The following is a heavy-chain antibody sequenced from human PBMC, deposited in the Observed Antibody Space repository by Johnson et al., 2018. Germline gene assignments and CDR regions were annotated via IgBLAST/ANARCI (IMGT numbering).Heavy chain of an antibody. CDR3: ARSPFGSDYPRAEYFQH. Sequence: VQLVQSGGGLVQPGGSXRLSCAATAFTVSINYMSWVRQAPGQGWEWGPVLYSGGSTYYADSVKGRFTISRDNSMNTLYLQMNSLRAEETAVYYWARSPFGSDYPRAEYFQHWGQGTLLTVSS. CDR2: LYSGGST. CDR1: AFTVSINY. D-gene: IGHD4-17*01. V-gene: IGHV3-66*02. J-gene: IGHJ1*01.